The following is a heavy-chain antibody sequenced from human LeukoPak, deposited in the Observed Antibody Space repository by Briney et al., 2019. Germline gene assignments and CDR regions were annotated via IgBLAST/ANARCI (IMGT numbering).Heavy chain of an antibody. CDR2: ISSIGATI. Sequence: GGSLRLSCAASGFTFSDYSMNWVRQATGKGLEWVSYISSIGATIYYADSVKGRFTISRDNAKNSLFLQMNSLRAEDTAVYYCARVRRYCSSTSCYYMDVWGKGTTVTISS. CDR1: GFTFSDYS. J-gene: IGHJ6*03. D-gene: IGHD2-2*01. V-gene: IGHV3-48*01. CDR3: ARVRRYCSSTSCYYMDV.